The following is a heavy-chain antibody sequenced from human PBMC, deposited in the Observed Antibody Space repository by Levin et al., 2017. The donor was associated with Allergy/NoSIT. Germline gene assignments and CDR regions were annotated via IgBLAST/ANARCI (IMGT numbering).Heavy chain of an antibody. Sequence: GESLKISCAASGFTVSSNYMSWVRQAPGKGLEWVSLYYGDGRTAYGDSVKGRFTISRDIFRNTLDLQMNSLRAEDTALYYCARLSGTVWSPFDLWGQGTLVTVSS. CDR1: GFTVSSNY. D-gene: IGHD1-1*01. V-gene: IGHV3-53*01. CDR2: YYGDGRT. CDR3: ARLSGTVWSPFDL. J-gene: IGHJ4*02.